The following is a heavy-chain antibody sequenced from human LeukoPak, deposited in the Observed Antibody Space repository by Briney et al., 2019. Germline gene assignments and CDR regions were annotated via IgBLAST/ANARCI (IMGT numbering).Heavy chain of an antibody. CDR2: ISSNGGST. V-gene: IGHV3-64*01. CDR3: AREGWLQSSDY. J-gene: IGHJ4*02. Sequence: GGSLRLSCTASGFTFSTYSMHWVRQAPGKGLEYVSSISSNGGSTYYANSVKGRFTISRDNSKSTLYLQMGGLRAEDMAVYYCAREGWLQSSDYWGQGTLVTVSS. D-gene: IGHD5-24*01. CDR1: GFTFSTYS.